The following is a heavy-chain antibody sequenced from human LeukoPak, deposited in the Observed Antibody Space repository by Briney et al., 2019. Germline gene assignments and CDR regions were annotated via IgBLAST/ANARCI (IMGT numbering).Heavy chain of an antibody. D-gene: IGHD2-2*01. V-gene: IGHV4-59*01. Sequence: SKTLSLTGTVSGGSISGYCWSWIRQPPGKGLEWIGYIHYTGSTNYNPSLKGRPAISVDTSKNQFSLKLTSVTAADTAVYYCARVSGYCSTSSCRGIEIWGQGTLVTVS. CDR3: ARVSGYCSTSSCRGIEI. CDR2: IHYTGST. CDR1: GGSISGYC. J-gene: IGHJ4*02.